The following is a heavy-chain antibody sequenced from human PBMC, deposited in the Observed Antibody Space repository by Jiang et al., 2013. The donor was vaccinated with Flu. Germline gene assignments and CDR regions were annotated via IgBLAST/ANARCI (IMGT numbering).Heavy chain of an antibody. D-gene: IGHD3-3*01. V-gene: IGHV4-31*03. Sequence: VKPSQTLSLTCTVSGGSISSGGSSGVGSASTQEGPGVDWVHRLRGISYYNPSLKSRVIMSVDTSKNQFSLNLTSVTAADTAVYYCASWANYDFFRWFDPWGQGTLVTVAS. CDR3: ASWANYDFFRWFDP. J-gene: IGHJ5*02. CDR1: GGSISSGGSS. CDR2: RLRGIS.